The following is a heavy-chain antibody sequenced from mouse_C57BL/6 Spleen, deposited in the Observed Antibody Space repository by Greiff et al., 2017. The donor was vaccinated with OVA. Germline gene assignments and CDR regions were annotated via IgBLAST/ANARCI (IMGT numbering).Heavy chain of an antibody. D-gene: IGHD2-2*01. Sequence: EVQVVESGGGLVKPGGSLKLSCAASGFTFSDYGMHWVRQAPEKGLEWVAYISRGSSTIYYADTVKGRFTISRDNAKNTLFLQMTSLRSEDTAMYYCARMVTRDYAMDYWGQGTSVTVSS. CDR3: ARMVTRDYAMDY. CDR1: GFTFSDYG. V-gene: IGHV5-17*01. CDR2: ISRGSSTI. J-gene: IGHJ4*01.